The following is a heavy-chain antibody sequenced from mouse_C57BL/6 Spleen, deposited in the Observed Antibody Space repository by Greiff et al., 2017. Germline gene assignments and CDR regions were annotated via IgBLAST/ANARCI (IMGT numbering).Heavy chain of an antibody. V-gene: IGHV7-3*01. CDR3: ARYIRNDGYYLDV. D-gene: IGHD2-3*01. CDR2: IRNKANGYTT. Sequence: EVHLVESGGGLVQPGGSLSLSCAASGFTFTDYYMSWVRQPPGKALAWLGFIRNKANGYTTEYSASVKGRFTISRDHSQSILYLQMNALRAEDSATYCCARYIRNDGYYLDVWGTGTTLTVSS. J-gene: IGHJ2*01. CDR1: GFTFTDYY.